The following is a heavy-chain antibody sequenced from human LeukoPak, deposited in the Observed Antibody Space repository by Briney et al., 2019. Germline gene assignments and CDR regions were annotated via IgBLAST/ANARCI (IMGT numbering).Heavy chain of an antibody. V-gene: IGHV3-23*01. J-gene: IGHJ4*02. CDR2: ISGSGGST. CDR1: GFTFRSYA. CDR3: AKDRDTSSWYGGGDY. D-gene: IGHD6-13*01. Sequence: GGSLRLSCAASGFTFRSYAMSWVRQAPGKGLEWVSAISGSGGSTHHADSVKGRFTISRAHSKNTVYLQMNSLRAEDTAIYCCAKDRDTSSWYGGGDYWGQGTLVTVSS.